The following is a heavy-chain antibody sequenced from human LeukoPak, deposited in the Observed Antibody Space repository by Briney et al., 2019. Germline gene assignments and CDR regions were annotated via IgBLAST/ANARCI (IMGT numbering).Heavy chain of an antibody. CDR2: VFYSGST. Sequence: SETLSLTCTMSGGSISGGSVSTYYWTWIRQPPGKGLEWIGYVFYSGSTNYNPSLKSRVTISLDMSKNQFSLKLNSVTAADTAVYYCTRRVARTGIYAFDIWGQGTMVTVSS. J-gene: IGHJ3*02. D-gene: IGHD1-1*01. CDR3: TRRVARTGIYAFDI. V-gene: IGHV4-59*02. CDR1: SGGSISGGSVSTYY.